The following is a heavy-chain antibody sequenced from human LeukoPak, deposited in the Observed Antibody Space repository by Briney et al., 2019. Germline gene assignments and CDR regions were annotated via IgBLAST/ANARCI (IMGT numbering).Heavy chain of an antibody. V-gene: IGHV3-21*01. CDR2: ISSSSSYI. D-gene: IGHD4-17*01. J-gene: IGHJ3*02. Sequence: GGSLRLSCAASGFTFISYRMNWVRQAPEEGLEWVSSISSSSSYIYYADSVKGRFTISRDNAKNSLYLQMNSLRAEDTAVYYCARLTTVTLDAFDIWGQGTMVTVSS. CDR3: ARLTTVTLDAFDI. CDR1: GFTFISYR.